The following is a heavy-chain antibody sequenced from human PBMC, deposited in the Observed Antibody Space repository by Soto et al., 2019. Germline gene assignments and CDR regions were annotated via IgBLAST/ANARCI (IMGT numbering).Heavy chain of an antibody. CDR1: GYTFTTYD. D-gene: IGHD3-10*01. CDR2: MNANSGNT. V-gene: IGHV1-8*01. Sequence: QVQLVQSGAEVKKPGASVKVSCKTSGYTFTTYDIIWVRQATGQGLEWMGWMNANSGNTGSAQKFQGRVIITRNTSISTAYMELSSLRSDDTAVYYCARRLSTRDFYYYMDVWGKGTTVTVSS. J-gene: IGHJ6*03. CDR3: ARRLSTRDFYYYMDV.